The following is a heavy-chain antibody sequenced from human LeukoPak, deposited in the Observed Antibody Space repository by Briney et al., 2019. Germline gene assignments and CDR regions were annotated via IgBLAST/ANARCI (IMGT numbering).Heavy chain of an antibody. CDR1: GFTFSSYS. J-gene: IGHJ6*03. CDR3: ARVRDLRSRHYYYYMDV. Sequence: GSLRLSCAASGFTFSSYSMNWVRQPPGKGLEWIGEINHSGSTNYNPSLKSRVTISVDTSKNQFSLKLSSVTAADTAVYYCARVRDLRSRHYYYYMDVWGKGTTVTVSS. D-gene: IGHD5-12*01. CDR2: INHSGST. V-gene: IGHV4-34*01.